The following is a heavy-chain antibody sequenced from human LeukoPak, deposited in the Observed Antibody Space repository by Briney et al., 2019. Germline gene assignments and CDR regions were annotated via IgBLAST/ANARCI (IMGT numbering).Heavy chain of an antibody. CDR2: ISYDGSNK. CDR3: ARDQGFRYFDP. V-gene: IGHV3-30*04. Sequence: PGGSLRLSCAASGFTFSSYAMHWVRQAPGKGLEWVAVISYDGSNKYYADSVKGRFTISRDNAKNSVFLQMSSLSGGDTAIYYCARDQGFRYFDPWGQGTLVTVSS. CDR1: GFTFSSYA. D-gene: IGHD3-16*02. J-gene: IGHJ5*02.